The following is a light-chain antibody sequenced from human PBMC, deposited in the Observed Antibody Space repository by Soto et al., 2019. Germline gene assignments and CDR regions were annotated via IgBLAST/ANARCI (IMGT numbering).Light chain of an antibody. J-gene: IGLJ1*01. Sequence: QSVLTQPASLSGSPGQSITISCTGTGSDIGGYNYVSWYQQHPGKAPKLIIHDVTNRPSGVSDRFFGSKSGNTASLTISGLQAEDEADYYCSSYRASSTTHYVVGTGTKLTVL. CDR1: GSDIGGYNY. CDR3: SSYRASSTTHYV. CDR2: DVT. V-gene: IGLV2-14*03.